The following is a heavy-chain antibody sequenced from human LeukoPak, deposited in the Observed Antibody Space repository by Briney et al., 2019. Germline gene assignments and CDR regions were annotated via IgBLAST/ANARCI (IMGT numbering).Heavy chain of an antibody. CDR3: ARRSGWAIDY. J-gene: IGHJ6*04. CDR1: GGSISSSSYY. CDR2: IYYSGSA. Sequence: SETLSLTCTVSGGSISSSSYYWGWIRQPPGKGLEWIGSIYYSGSAYYNPSLKSRLTISVDTSKNQFSLKLSSVTAADTAVYYCARRSGWAIDYWGKGTTVTVSS. V-gene: IGHV4-39*01. D-gene: IGHD6-19*01.